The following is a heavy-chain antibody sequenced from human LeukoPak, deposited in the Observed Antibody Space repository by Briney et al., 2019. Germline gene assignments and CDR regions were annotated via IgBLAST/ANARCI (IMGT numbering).Heavy chain of an antibody. J-gene: IGHJ6*02. CDR2: ISAYNGNT. D-gene: IGHD2-15*01. CDR1: GYTFTSYG. V-gene: IGHV1-18*01. Sequence: GASVKVSCKASGYTFTSYGISWVRQAPGLGLEWMGWISAYNGNTNYAQKLQGRVTMTTDTSTSTAYMELRSLRSDDTAVYYCARDPRYCSGGSCYRYYYGMDVWGQGTTVTVSS. CDR3: ARDPRYCSGGSCYRYYYGMDV.